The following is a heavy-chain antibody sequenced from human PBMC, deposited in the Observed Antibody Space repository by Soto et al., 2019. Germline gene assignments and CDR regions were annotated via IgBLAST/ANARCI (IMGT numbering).Heavy chain of an antibody. Sequence: QVQLVQSVAEVRKPGSSVTVSCKASGGTFSTYGITWVRQAPGQGLEWMGNIIPLIGTANYAQRFRGRVTITAGESTTTAYMELTSLRSEDTAVYYCARVVMTTVPASFYYGLDVWGQGTTVTVSS. V-gene: IGHV1-69*18. CDR3: ARVVMTTVPASFYYGLDV. D-gene: IGHD4-4*01. J-gene: IGHJ6*02. CDR2: IIPLIGTA. CDR1: GGTFSTYG.